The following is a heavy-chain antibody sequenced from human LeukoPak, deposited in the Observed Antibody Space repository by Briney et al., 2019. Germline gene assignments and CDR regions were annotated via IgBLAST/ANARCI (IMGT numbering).Heavy chain of an antibody. J-gene: IGHJ3*02. V-gene: IGHV4-39*02. CDR2: IYYSGST. CDR1: GGSISSSNYY. Sequence: PSETLSLTCTVSGGSISSSNYYWGWIRQPPGKGLEWIGSIYYSGSTYYNPSLKSRVTISVDTSKNHFSLKLNSVTAADTAVYSCASELGGAAAGTDAFDIWGQGTMVTVSS. D-gene: IGHD6-13*01. CDR3: ASELGGAAAGTDAFDI.